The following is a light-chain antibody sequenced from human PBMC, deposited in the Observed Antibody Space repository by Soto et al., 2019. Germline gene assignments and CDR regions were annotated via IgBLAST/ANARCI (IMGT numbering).Light chain of an antibody. CDR2: GAS. J-gene: IGKJ1*01. Sequence: EIVLTQSPGTLSLSPGERATLSCRASQSVSSSYLAWYRQTPAQAPRLLIYGASSRATGIPDRFSGSGSGTDFTLTISRLEPEDFAVYYCQQYGSSPWTFGQGTKVEIK. V-gene: IGKV3-20*01. CDR1: QSVSSSY. CDR3: QQYGSSPWT.